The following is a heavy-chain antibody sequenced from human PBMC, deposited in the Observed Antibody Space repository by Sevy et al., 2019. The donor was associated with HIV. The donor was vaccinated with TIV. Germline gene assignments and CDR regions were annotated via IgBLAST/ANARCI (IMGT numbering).Heavy chain of an antibody. CDR2: ISYDGTKT. J-gene: IGHJ4*02. CDR1: GFTFSTYG. D-gene: IGHD3-9*01. CDR3: AFWPGCQTGYYLKIDS. V-gene: IGHV3-30*03. Sequence: GGSLRLSCAASGFTFSTYGIHWVRQAPGKGLEWVALISYDGTKTFYIDYVKGQLTVSRDNSKNVLYLQMNSLRPEDTAVYYCAFWPGCQTGYYLKIDSWGQGALVTVSS.